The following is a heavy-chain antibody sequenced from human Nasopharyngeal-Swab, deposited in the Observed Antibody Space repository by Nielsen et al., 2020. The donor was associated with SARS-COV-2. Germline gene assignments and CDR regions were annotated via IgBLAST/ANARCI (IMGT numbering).Heavy chain of an antibody. Sequence: GESLKISCAASGFTFSNYALSWVRQAPGKGLEWVSAISGSGGSTYYADSVKGRFTISRDNSKNTLYLQMNSLRAEDTAVYYCAKKDCSSTSCAVPYYYYGMDVWGQGTTVTVSS. D-gene: IGHD2-2*01. CDR3: AKKDCSSTSCAVPYYYYGMDV. CDR2: ISGSGGST. CDR1: GFTFSNYA. V-gene: IGHV3-23*01. J-gene: IGHJ6*02.